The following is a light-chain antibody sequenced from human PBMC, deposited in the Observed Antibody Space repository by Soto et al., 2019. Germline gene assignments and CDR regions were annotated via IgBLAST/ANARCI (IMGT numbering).Light chain of an antibody. J-gene: IGKJ5*01. Sequence: DIQLSHSPSFLSASVGDRVTITCRASQGISSYLAWYQQKPGKAPKLLIYTASTLQSGVPSRFSGSGSGTEVTLTISSLQPEDFATYYCQQLNSYPSTFGQGTRLEIK. CDR3: QQLNSYPST. CDR1: QGISSY. CDR2: TAS. V-gene: IGKV1-9*01.